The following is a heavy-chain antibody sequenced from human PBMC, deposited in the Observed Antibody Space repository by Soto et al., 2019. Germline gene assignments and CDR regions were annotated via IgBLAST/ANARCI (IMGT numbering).Heavy chain of an antibody. CDR1: GFPFSSYG. CDR3: AGGQYYFDY. CDR2: ISYDGSKK. D-gene: IGHD2-15*01. Sequence: QVQLVESGGGVVQPGRSLRLSCAASGFPFSSYGMHWVRQAPGKGLDWVALISYDGSKKYYADSVKGRFTISRDNSKQTLYLQMRSLRAEDTAVYYCAGGQYYFDYCGQGTLVSVSS. V-gene: IGHV3-30*03. J-gene: IGHJ4*02.